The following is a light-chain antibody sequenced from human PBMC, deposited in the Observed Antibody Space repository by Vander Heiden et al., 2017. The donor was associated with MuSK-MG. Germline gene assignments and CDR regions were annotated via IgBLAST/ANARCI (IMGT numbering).Light chain of an antibody. J-gene: IGLJ2*01. V-gene: IGLV2-14*03. CDR2: DVS. CDR1: SSDVGGYNY. CDR3: SSYTSSSTDVV. Sequence: QSALTQPAPVSGSPGQSITISCTGTSSDVGGYNYVSWYQQHPGKAPKLIIYDVSNRPSGVSNRFSGSKSGNTASLTISGLQAEDEADYYCSSYTSSSTDVVFGGGTKLTVL.